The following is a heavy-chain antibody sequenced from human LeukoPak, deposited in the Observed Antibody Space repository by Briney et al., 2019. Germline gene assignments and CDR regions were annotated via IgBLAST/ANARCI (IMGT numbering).Heavy chain of an antibody. Sequence: ASVKVSCKASGGTFSSYAISWVRQAPGQGLEWMGGIIPIFGTANYAQKSQGRVTITTDESTSTAYMELSSLRSDDTAVYYCARDLPRVYSSGPLPNYWGQGTLVTVSS. V-gene: IGHV1-69*05. D-gene: IGHD6-19*01. CDR1: GGTFSSYA. J-gene: IGHJ4*02. CDR3: ARDLPRVYSSGPLPNY. CDR2: IIPIFGTA.